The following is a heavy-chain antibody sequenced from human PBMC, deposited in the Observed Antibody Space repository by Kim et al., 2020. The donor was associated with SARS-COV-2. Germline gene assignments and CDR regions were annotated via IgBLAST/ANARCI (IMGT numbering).Heavy chain of an antibody. J-gene: IGHJ1*01. CDR3: IRRYFDNSGYYHGD. CDR1: GFTFSDSD. V-gene: IGHV3-73*01. D-gene: IGHD3-22*01. Sequence: GGSLRLSCEGSGFTFSDSDIHWVRQASGKGLEWVGRIRGKPNNYATAYAASVKGSFTISRDDSKNTAYLQMNSLKTEDTAVYYCIRRYFDNSGYYHGDWG. CDR2: IRGKPNNYAT.